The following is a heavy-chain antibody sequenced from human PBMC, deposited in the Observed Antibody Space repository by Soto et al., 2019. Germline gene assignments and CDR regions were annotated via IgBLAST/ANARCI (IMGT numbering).Heavy chain of an antibody. Sequence: SETLSLTCAVYGGSFSGYYWSWIRQPPGKGLEWIGEINHSGSTNYNPSLKSRVTISVDTSKNQFSLKLSSVTAADTAVYYCASSEDIVVVVATPKNPNAFDIWGQGTMVTVSS. D-gene: IGHD2-15*01. J-gene: IGHJ3*02. CDR2: INHSGST. CDR3: ASSEDIVVVVATPKNPNAFDI. V-gene: IGHV4-34*01. CDR1: GGSFSGYY.